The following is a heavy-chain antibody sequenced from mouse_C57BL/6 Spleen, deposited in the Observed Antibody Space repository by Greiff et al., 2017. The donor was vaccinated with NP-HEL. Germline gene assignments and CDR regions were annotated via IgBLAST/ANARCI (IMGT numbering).Heavy chain of an antibody. CDR2: IYPGSGST. V-gene: IGHV1-55*01. Sequence: QVQLQQPGAELVKPGASVKMSCKASGYTFTSYWITWVKQRPGQGLEWIGDIYPGSGSTNYNEKFKSKATLTVDTSSSTAYMQLSRLTAEDSAVYYCARRGYGSSYGAMDYWGQGTSVTVSS. CDR3: ARRGYGSSYGAMDY. J-gene: IGHJ4*01. CDR1: GYTFTSYW. D-gene: IGHD1-1*01.